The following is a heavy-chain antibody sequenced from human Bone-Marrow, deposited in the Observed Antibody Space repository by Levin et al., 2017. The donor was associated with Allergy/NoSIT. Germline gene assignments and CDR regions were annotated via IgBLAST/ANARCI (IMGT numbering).Heavy chain of an antibody. J-gene: IGHJ4*02. Sequence: LSLTCAASGFTFSDHWMHWVRQAPGKGLVWVSRINPDGTSTTYADSVKGRFPISRHNAKNTLYLPMNSLRVEDTAVYYCARMGAGYYDRDSYLIRDYWGQGTLVTVST. D-gene: IGHD3-22*01. CDR2: INPDGTST. CDR3: ARMGAGYYDRDSYLIRDY. V-gene: IGHV3-74*01. CDR1: GFTFSDHW.